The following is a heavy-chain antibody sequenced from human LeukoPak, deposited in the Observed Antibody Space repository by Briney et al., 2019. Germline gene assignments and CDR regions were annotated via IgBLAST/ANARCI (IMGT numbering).Heavy chain of an antibody. CDR3: AKDRRTHIVGDPIDN. CDR2: IRQDESER. Sequence: GGSLRLSCEGSGFSFSSYWMTWVHQLPGKGPEWVANIRQDESERYFADSVKGRFTISRDDSENTLSLQMNSLRAEDTAVYYCAKDRRTHIVGDPIDNWGQGTLVTVSS. D-gene: IGHD1-26*01. CDR1: GFSFSSYW. J-gene: IGHJ4*02. V-gene: IGHV3-7*01.